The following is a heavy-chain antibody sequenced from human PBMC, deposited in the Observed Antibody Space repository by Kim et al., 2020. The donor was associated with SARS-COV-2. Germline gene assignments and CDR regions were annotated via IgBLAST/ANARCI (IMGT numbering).Heavy chain of an antibody. D-gene: IGHD4-17*01. CDR2: IYYSGST. J-gene: IGHJ5*02. CDR3: ARDFHDYGDQNWFDP. CDR1: GGSISSYY. Sequence: SETLSLTCTVSGGSISSYYWSWIRQPPGKGLEWIGYIYYSGSTNYNPSLKSRVTISVDTSKNQFSLKLSSVTAADTAVYYCARDFHDYGDQNWFDPWGQGTLVTVSS. V-gene: IGHV4-59*13.